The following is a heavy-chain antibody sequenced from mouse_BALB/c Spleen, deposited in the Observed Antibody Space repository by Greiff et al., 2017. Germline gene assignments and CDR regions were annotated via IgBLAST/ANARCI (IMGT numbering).Heavy chain of an antibody. CDR1: GYSFTSYY. CDR2: IFPGSGNT. J-gene: IGHJ4*01. Sequence: QVQLKQSGPELVKPGASVKISCKASGYSFTSYYIHWVKQRPGQGLEWIGWIFPGSGNTKYNEKFKGKATLTADTSSSTAYMQLSSLTSEDSAVYFCARRGFGSSYDAMDYWGQGTSVTVSS. D-gene: IGHD1-1*01. CDR3: ARRGFGSSYDAMDY. V-gene: IGHV1-66*01.